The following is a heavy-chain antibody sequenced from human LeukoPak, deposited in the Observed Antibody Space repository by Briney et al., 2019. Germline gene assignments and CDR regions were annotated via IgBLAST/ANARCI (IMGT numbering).Heavy chain of an antibody. Sequence: ASVKVSCKASGYTFTSYYMHWVGQAAGQGGEWRGWINPNSGGTNYAQKFQGRLTMTRDTSISTAYMELSRLRPDDTAVYYCARDCTNGVCYMGFDYWGQGTPVTVSS. J-gene: IGHJ4*02. CDR1: GYTFTSYY. V-gene: IGHV1-2*02. CDR2: INPNSGGT. D-gene: IGHD2-8*01. CDR3: ARDCTNGVCYMGFDY.